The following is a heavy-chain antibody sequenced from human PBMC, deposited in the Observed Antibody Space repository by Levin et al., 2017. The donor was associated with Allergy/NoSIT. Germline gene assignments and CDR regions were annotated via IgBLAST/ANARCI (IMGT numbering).Heavy chain of an antibody. CDR2: ISYDGSNK. Sequence: GESLKISCAASGFTFSSYGMHWVRQAPGKGLEWVAVISYDGSNKYYADSVKGRFTISRDNSKNTLYLQMNSLRAEDTAVYYCAKDPKANYYESSGYYEYWGQGTLVTVSS. V-gene: IGHV3-30*18. J-gene: IGHJ4*02. D-gene: IGHD3-22*01. CDR3: AKDPKANYYESSGYYEY. CDR1: GFTFSSYG.